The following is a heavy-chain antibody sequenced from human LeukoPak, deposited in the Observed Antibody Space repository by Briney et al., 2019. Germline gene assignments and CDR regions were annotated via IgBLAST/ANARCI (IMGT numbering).Heavy chain of an antibody. CDR1: GYSFTNYW. J-gene: IGHJ4*02. V-gene: IGHV1-18*04. Sequence: GESLKISCKGSGYSFTNYWIGWVRQMPGKGLEWMGWISAYNGNTNYAQKLQGRVTMTTDTSTSTAYMELRSLRSDDTAVYYCARDYDILTGLRKALDYWGQGTLVTVSS. CDR2: ISAYNGNT. D-gene: IGHD3-9*01. CDR3: ARDYDILTGLRKALDY.